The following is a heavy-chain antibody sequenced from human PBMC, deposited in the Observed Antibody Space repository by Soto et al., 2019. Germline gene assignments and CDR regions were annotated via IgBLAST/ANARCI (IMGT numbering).Heavy chain of an antibody. V-gene: IGHV3-23*01. CDR1: GFTFSSYA. CDR2: ISGSGGST. J-gene: IGHJ4*02. D-gene: IGHD5-12*01. Sequence: EVQLLESGGGLVQPGGSLRLSCAASGFTFSSYAMSWVRQAPGKGLEWVSAISGSGGSTYYADSVKGRFTISRDNSKNTLYLQMNSLRAEDTAVYYCANIGVATTAFDYWGQGTLVTVSS. CDR3: ANIGVATTAFDY.